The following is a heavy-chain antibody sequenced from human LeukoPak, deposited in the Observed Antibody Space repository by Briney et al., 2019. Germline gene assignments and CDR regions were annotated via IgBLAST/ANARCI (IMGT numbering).Heavy chain of an antibody. CDR1: GYTFTSYD. D-gene: IGHD3-3*01. Sequence: ASVKVSCKASGYTFTSYDINWVRQATGQGLEWMGWMNPNSGGTNYAQKFQGRVTMTRDTSISTAYMELSRLRSDDTAVYYCARSSYYDFWSGYYAEDNWFDPWGQGTLVTVSS. J-gene: IGHJ5*02. CDR3: ARSSYYDFWSGYYAEDNWFDP. CDR2: MNPNSGGT. V-gene: IGHV1-2*02.